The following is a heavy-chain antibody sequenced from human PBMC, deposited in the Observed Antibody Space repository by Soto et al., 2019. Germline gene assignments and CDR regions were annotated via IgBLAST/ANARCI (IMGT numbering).Heavy chain of an antibody. CDR2: MNPNSGNT. D-gene: IGHD6-19*01. J-gene: IGHJ2*01. V-gene: IGHV1-8*01. CDR3: ARSSSRRFRRQYWYFDL. Sequence: QVQLVQSGAEVKKPGASVKVSCEASGYTFTSYDINWVRQATRQGLEWMGWMNPNSGNTGYAQKFQCRVTMTRNTSISTAYMELSSLRSEDTAVYYCARSSSRRFRRQYWYFDLWGRGTLVTVSS. CDR1: GYTFTSYD.